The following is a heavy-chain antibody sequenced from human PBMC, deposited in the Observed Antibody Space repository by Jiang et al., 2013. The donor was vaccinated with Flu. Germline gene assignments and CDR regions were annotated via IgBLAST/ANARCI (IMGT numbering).Heavy chain of an antibody. Sequence: LVESGGGRGTAWGSLRLSCAASGFTFDDYTMHWVRQAPGKGLEWVSLISWDGGSTYYADSVKGRFTISRDNSKNSLYLQMNSLRTEDTALYYCAKDMNPYDIGTQNYYYGMDVWGQGTTVTVSS. D-gene: IGHD3-9*01. V-gene: IGHV3-43*01. CDR2: ISWDGGST. J-gene: IGHJ6*02. CDR1: GFTFDDYT. CDR3: AKDMNPYDIGTQNYYYGMDV.